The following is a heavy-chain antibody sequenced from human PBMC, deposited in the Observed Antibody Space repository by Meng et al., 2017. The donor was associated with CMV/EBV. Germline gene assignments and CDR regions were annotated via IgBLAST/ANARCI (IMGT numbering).Heavy chain of an antibody. CDR2: IYYSGST. D-gene: IGHD3-9*01. V-gene: IGHV4-30-4*08. Sequence: SCTVSGGSISSGDYYWSWIRQPPGKGLEWIGYIYYSGSTYYNPSLKSRVTISVDTSKNQFSLKLSSVTAADTAVYYCARVDSTYAFDIWGQGTMVTVSS. J-gene: IGHJ3*02. CDR3: ARVDSTYAFDI. CDR1: GGSISSGDYY.